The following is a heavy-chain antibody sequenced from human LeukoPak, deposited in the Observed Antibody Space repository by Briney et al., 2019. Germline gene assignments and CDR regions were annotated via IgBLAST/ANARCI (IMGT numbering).Heavy chain of an antibody. CDR1: GFSSSGHA. Sequence: PGGSLRLSCAASGFSSSGHAMHWVRQAPGKGLEWVAVISYDGSNNYFADSVKGRFTVSRDNSKSTLYLQMNSLRAEDTAVYYCARDLPSSSWYELDYWGQGTLVTVSS. CDR3: ARDLPSSSWYELDY. CDR2: ISYDGSNN. J-gene: IGHJ4*02. V-gene: IGHV3-30-3*01. D-gene: IGHD6-13*01.